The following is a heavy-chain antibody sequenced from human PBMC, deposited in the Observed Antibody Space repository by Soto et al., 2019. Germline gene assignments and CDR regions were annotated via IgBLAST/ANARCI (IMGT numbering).Heavy chain of an antibody. CDR1: GGSISSGGYY. J-gene: IGHJ6*02. CDR2: IYYSGST. Sequence: SETLSLTCTVSGGSISSGGYYWSWIRQPPGKGLEWIGYIYYSGSTYYNPSLKSRVTISVDTSKNQFSLKLSSVTAADTAVYYCARWSGYYNYYYCMDVWGQGTTVTVSS. V-gene: IGHV4-31*03. CDR3: ARWSGYYNYYYCMDV. D-gene: IGHD3-3*01.